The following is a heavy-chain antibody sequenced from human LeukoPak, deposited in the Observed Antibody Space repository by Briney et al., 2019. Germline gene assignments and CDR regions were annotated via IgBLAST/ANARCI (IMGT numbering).Heavy chain of an antibody. J-gene: IGHJ4*02. Sequence: GGSLRLSCAASGFTFSSYSMNWVRQAPGKGLEWVSSISSSSSYIYYADSVKGRFTISRDNSKNTLYLQMNSLRAEDTAVYYCAKIWSGPPFYFDYWGQGTLVTVSS. CDR1: GFTFSSYS. CDR2: ISSSSSYI. CDR3: AKIWSGPPFYFDY. D-gene: IGHD3-3*01. V-gene: IGHV3-21*04.